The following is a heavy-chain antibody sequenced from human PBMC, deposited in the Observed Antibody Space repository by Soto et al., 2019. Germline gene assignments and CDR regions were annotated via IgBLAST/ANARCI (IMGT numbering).Heavy chain of an antibody. CDR1: GFTFDDYA. CDR2: ISWNSGSI. V-gene: IGHV3-9*01. D-gene: IGHD2-21*02. CDR3: AKDYCGGDCYVDY. Sequence: DVQLVESGGGLVQPGRSLRLSCAASGFTFDDYAMHWVRQAPGKGLEWVSGISWNSGSIGYADSVKGRFTISRDNAKNSLYLQMNSLRAEDTALYYCAKDYCGGDCYVDYWGQGTLVTVSS. J-gene: IGHJ4*02.